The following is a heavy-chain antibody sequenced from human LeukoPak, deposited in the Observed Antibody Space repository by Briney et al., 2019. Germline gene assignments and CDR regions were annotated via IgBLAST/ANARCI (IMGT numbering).Heavy chain of an antibody. CDR3: VRDGALMYSGSYHP. CDR1: GGSISSGGYY. Sequence: PSETLSLTCTVSGGSISSGGYYWSWIRQPAGKGLEWIGRIYTSGNTNYNPSLKSRATISVDTSKNQLSLKLTSVTAADTAMYYCVRDGALMYSGSYHPWGQGTLVTVSS. V-gene: IGHV4-61*02. CDR2: IYTSGNT. J-gene: IGHJ5*02. D-gene: IGHD1-26*01.